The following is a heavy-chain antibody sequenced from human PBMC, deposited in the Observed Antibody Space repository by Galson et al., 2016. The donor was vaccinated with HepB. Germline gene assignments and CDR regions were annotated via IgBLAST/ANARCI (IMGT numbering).Heavy chain of an antibody. CDR1: GFNFYGYW. CDR3: AIGIMAAHWGMDV. CDR2: IREDSFEK. Sequence: SLRLSCAAAGFNFYGYWMSWVRQAPGRGLEWMANIREDSFEKYYMESVKGRFTISRDNAKSSLFLQMNYLTAEDTGGYYCAIGIMAAHWGMDVWGQGTTVIVSS. V-gene: IGHV3-7*03. D-gene: IGHD3-16*01. J-gene: IGHJ6*02.